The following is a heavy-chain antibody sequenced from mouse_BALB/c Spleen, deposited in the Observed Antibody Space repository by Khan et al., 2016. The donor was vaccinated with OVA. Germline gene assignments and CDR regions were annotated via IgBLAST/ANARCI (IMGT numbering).Heavy chain of an antibody. CDR3: GRRCLRWDFDY. J-gene: IGHJ2*01. CDR1: GYTFINYW. V-gene: IGHV1-7*01. D-gene: IGHD1-1*01. Sequence: QVQLKESGAELAKPGASVKMSCKASGYTFINYWILWIKQRPGQGLEWIGYINPSTGYTEYNQNFKDKATLTADKSSSTAYMQLSSLTSEDSTVYYCGRRCLRWDFDYWGQGTMLTVSS. CDR2: INPSTGYT.